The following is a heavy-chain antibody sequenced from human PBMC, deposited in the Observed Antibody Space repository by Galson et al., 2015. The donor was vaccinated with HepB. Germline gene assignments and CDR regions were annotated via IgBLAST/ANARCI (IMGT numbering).Heavy chain of an antibody. CDR2: ISVYNGDT. CDR3: ARESLTGWSLEY. CDR1: GYTFSNYR. J-gene: IGHJ4*02. D-gene: IGHD3-9*01. Sequence: SVKVSCKASGYTFSNYRLTRVRQAPGQGLEWMGWISVYNGDTNYAQKVQGRVTMTTDKSTRTAYMELRSLTSGDTAVYYCARESLTGWSLEYWGQGTPVTVSS. V-gene: IGHV1-18*01.